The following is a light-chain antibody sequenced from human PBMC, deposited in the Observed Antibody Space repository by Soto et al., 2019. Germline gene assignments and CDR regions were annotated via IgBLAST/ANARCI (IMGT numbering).Light chain of an antibody. J-gene: IGKJ4*01. Sequence: EIVLTQSPATLSLSPGERATLSCMASQSVSSYLAWYQQKPGQAPRLLIYGASSRATGIPDRFSGSGSGTDFTLTISRLEPEDFAVYYCQQYGSSPGTFGGGTKVDIK. CDR2: GAS. CDR3: QQYGSSPGT. CDR1: QSVSSY. V-gene: IGKV3-20*01.